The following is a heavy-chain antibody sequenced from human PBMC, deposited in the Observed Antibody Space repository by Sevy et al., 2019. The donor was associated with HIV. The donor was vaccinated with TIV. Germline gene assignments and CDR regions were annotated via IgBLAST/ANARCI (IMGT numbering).Heavy chain of an antibody. Sequence: GGSLRLSCAASGFTFSSYWMHWVRQAPGKGLVWVSRINSDGSSTSYADSVKGRFTISRDNAKNTLYLQMNSLRAEDTAVHCCARGITIFGGLDAFDIWGQGTMVTVSS. CDR3: ARGITIFGGLDAFDI. J-gene: IGHJ3*02. CDR1: GFTFSSYW. CDR2: INSDGSST. V-gene: IGHV3-74*01. D-gene: IGHD3-3*01.